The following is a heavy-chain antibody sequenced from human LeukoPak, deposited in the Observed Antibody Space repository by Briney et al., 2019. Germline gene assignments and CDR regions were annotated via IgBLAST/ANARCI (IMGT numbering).Heavy chain of an antibody. CDR1: GGSISSYY. V-gene: IGHV4-59*01. CDR2: IYYSGST. J-gene: IGHJ5*02. Sequence: SETLSLTCTVSGGSISSYYWSWIRQPPGEGLEWIGYIYYSGSTNYNPSLKSRVTISVDTSKNQFSLKLSSVTAADTAVYYCARDAVGWFDPWGQGTLVTVSS. CDR3: ARDAVGWFDP.